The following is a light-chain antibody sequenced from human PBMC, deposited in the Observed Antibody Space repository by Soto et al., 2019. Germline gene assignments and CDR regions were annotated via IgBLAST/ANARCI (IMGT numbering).Light chain of an antibody. V-gene: IGKV3-15*01. CDR2: GAS. J-gene: IGKJ1*01. Sequence: EIEMTQAPAALSVSPGELSTLSCRASHSVSSNLAWCQQKPCQAPRLLIYGASTRATGIPARFSGSGSGTEFTLTISSLQSEDFAVYYCQQYNNWPMFGQGTKVDI. CDR1: HSVSSN. CDR3: QQYNNWPM.